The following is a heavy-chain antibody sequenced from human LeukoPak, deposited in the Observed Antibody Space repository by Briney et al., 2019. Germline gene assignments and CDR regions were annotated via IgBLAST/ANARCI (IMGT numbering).Heavy chain of an antibody. CDR3: AKFLSYYYDSSGYYYDY. D-gene: IGHD3-22*01. V-gene: IGHV3-23*01. Sequence: GGSLRLSCVVSGFSFSNYGMSWVRQAPGKGLEWVSAISGTGDSTYYADSVKGRFTISRDNSKNTLYLQMNSLRAEDTAVYYCAKFLSYYYDSSGYYYDYWGQGTLVTVSS. CDR2: ISGTGDST. CDR1: GFSFSNYG. J-gene: IGHJ4*02.